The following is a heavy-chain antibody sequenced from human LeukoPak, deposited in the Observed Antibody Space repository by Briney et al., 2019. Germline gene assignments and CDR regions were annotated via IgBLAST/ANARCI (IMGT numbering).Heavy chain of an antibody. CDR1: GGSMSSYY. CDR3: ARLGIAARGYYYYYMDV. D-gene: IGHD6-6*01. J-gene: IGHJ6*03. Sequence: PSETLSLTCTVSGGSMSSYYWGWIRQPPGKGLEWIGYINTGGSTNYNPSLKSRVTISVDTSKNQFSLKLSSVTAADTAVYYCARLGIAARGYYYYYMDVWGKGTTVTVSS. V-gene: IGHV4-4*08. CDR2: INTGGST.